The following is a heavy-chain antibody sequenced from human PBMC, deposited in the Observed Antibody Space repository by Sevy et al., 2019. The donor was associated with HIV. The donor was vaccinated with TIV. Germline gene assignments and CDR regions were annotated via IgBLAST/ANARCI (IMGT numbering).Heavy chain of an antibody. CDR1: GFTFSDYY. J-gene: IGHJ4*02. V-gene: IGHV3-11*06. CDR2: ISSTTGYT. Sequence: GGSLRLSCTASGFTFSDYYMSWIRQAPGKGLECVSFISSTTGYTNYADSVKGRFTISRDNAKNSLYLQMNNLRADDTAVNYCARSLKDWTTSAANWGQGNLVT. D-gene: IGHD1-1*01. CDR3: ARSLKDWTTSAAN.